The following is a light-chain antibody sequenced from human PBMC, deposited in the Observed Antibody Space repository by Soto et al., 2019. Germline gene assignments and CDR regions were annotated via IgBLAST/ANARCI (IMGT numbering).Light chain of an antibody. CDR1: QSVSSSY. CDR3: QQYGSA. J-gene: IGKJ4*01. Sequence: EIVLTQSPGTLSLSPGERATLSCRASQSVSSSYLAWYQQKPGQAPRLLIYGASSRATGIPDRFSGSGSGTDFTLTISRLEPEEFAVYYCQQYGSAFGGGNKVEIK. CDR2: GAS. V-gene: IGKV3-20*01.